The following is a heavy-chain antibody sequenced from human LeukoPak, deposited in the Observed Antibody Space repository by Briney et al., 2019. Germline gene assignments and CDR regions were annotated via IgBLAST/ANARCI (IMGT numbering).Heavy chain of an antibody. V-gene: IGHV1-69*13. Sequence: ASVKVSCKASGGTFISYAISWVRQAPGQGLEWMGGIIPIFGTANYAQKFQGRVTITADESTSTAYMELSSLRSEDTAVYYCARPLTGIKLQNSLDYWGQGTLVTVSS. CDR3: ARPLTGIKLQNSLDY. D-gene: IGHD5-18*01. CDR1: GGTFISYA. CDR2: IIPIFGTA. J-gene: IGHJ4*02.